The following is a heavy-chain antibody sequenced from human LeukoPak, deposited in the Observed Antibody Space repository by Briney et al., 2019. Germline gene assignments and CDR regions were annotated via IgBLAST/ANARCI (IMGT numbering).Heavy chain of an antibody. V-gene: IGHV4-59*01. J-gene: IGHJ4*02. CDR2: IYYSGST. D-gene: IGHD6-19*01. CDR1: GGSISSYY. CDR3: ARDGWVAVAGKSGDY. Sequence: SETLSLTCTVSGGSISSYYWSWIRQPPGKGLEWIGYIYYSGSTNYNPSLKSRVTISVDTSKNQFSLKLSSVTAADTAVYYCARDGWVAVAGKSGDYWGQGTLVTVSS.